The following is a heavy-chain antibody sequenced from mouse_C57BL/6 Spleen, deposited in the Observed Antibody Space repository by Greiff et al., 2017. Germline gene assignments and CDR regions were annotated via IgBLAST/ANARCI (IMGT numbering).Heavy chain of an antibody. V-gene: IGHV1-82*01. CDR3: ARSRVITTVVANFDY. Sequence: VQLQQSGPELVKPGASVKISCKASGYAFSSSWMNWVKQRPGKGLEWIGRIYPGDGDTNYNGKFKGKATLTADKSSSTAYMQLSSLTSEDSAVYFCARSRVITTVVANFDYWGQGTTLTVSS. CDR2: IYPGDGDT. D-gene: IGHD1-1*01. CDR1: GYAFSSSW. J-gene: IGHJ2*01.